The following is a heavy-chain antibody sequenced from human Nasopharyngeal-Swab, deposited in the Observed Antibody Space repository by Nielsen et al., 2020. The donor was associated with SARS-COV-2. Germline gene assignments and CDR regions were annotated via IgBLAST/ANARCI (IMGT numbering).Heavy chain of an antibody. Sequence: GESLKISCSASGFTFSDYYISWIRQAPGKGLEWVSYISSSGSTIYYADSVKGRFTISRDNAKNSLYLQMNSLRAEDTAVYYCAREKYCSSTSCWLDAFDIWGQGTMVTVSS. CDR1: GFTFSDYY. V-gene: IGHV3-11*01. CDR3: AREKYCSSTSCWLDAFDI. D-gene: IGHD2-2*01. CDR2: ISSSGSTI. J-gene: IGHJ3*02.